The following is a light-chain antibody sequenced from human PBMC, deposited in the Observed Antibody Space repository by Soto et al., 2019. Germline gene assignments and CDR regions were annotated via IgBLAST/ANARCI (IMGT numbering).Light chain of an antibody. CDR2: EVS. CDR3: SSYTSSSTQV. V-gene: IGLV2-8*01. Sequence: QSVLTQPPSASGSPGQSVTISCTGSSSDVGGYNYVSWYQQHPGKAPKLMIYEVSKRPSGVPDRFSGSKSGNTASLTVSGLQAEDEADYYCSSYTSSSTQVLGGGTKLTVL. J-gene: IGLJ3*02. CDR1: SSDVGGYNY.